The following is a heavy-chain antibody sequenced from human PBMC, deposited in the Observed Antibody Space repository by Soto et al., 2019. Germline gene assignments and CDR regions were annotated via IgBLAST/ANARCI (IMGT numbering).Heavy chain of an antibody. CDR1: GGSISSSSYY. V-gene: IGHV4-39*01. J-gene: IGHJ4*02. CDR3: ARHVCGSCPIDY. CDR2: IYYSGST. Sequence: QLQLQESGPGLVKPSETLSLTCTVSGGSISSSSYYWGWIRQPPGKGLEWIGSIYYSGSTYYNPSLKSRVTISVDTSKNQFSLKLSSVTAADTAVYYCARHVCGSCPIDYWGQGTLVTVSS. D-gene: IGHD1-26*01.